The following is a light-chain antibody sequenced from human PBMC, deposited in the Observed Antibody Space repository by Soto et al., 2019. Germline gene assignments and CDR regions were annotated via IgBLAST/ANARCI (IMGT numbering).Light chain of an antibody. V-gene: IGLV1-51*02. J-gene: IGLJ3*02. CDR3: GTWDSSLSAWV. CDR2: GNN. CDR1: SSNIGNNY. Sequence: QSVLTQPPSVSAAPGQKVTISCSGSSSNIGNNYVSWYQQLPGTAPKLLIYGNNNRPSGIPDRFSGSKSGTSATLGITGLQTGDEADYYCGTWDSSLSAWVFGGGTKVTVL.